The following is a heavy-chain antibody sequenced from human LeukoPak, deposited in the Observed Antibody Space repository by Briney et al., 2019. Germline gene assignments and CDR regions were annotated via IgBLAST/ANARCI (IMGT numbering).Heavy chain of an antibody. Sequence: ASVKVSCKASGYTFTSYAMHWVRQAPGQRLEWMGWINAGNGNTKYSQEFQGRVTITRDTSASTAYMELSSLRSEDMAVYYCAREVEMATIIDYWGQGTLVTVSS. CDR3: AREVEMATIIDY. CDR1: GYTFTSYA. CDR2: INAGNGNT. J-gene: IGHJ4*02. V-gene: IGHV1-3*03. D-gene: IGHD5-24*01.